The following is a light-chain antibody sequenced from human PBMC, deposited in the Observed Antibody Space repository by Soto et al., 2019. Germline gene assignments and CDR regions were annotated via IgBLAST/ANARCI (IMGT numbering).Light chain of an antibody. V-gene: IGKV3-11*01. Sequence: EILLTQSPATLSLSPGERATLSCRASQSVLTYLGWYQQKPGQAPRLLIYDASNRAAGIPDRFSGGGSGTDFTLTISSLEPEDFAIYYCQQRSNLVSFGQGTRLDIK. CDR1: QSVLTY. CDR3: QQRSNLVS. CDR2: DAS. J-gene: IGKJ5*01.